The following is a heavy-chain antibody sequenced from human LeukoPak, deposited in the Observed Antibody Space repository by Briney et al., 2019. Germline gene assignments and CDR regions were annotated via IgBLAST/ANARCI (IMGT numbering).Heavy chain of an antibody. V-gene: IGHV4-59*01. D-gene: IGHD2-8*01. J-gene: IGHJ4*02. CDR3: ARGSMVYSLGY. CDR2: IYYSGST. CDR1: GDSISGYY. Sequence: SETLSLTCTVSGDSISGYYWSWLRQPPGKGLEWIGYIYYSGSTNYNLSLKSRVTISVDTSQNQFSLKLRSVTAADTAVYYCARGSMVYSLGYWGQGTLVTVSS.